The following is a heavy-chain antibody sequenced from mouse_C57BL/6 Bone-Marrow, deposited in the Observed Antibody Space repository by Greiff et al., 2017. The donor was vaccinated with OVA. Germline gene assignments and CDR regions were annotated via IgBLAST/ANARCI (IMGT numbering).Heavy chain of an antibody. J-gene: IGHJ1*03. V-gene: IGHV1-55*01. CDR2: IYPGSGST. CDR3: ARWGYEGWYFDV. CDR1: GYTFTSYW. D-gene: IGHD2-14*01. Sequence: QVQLQQSGAELVKPGASVTMSCKASGYTFTSYWITWVKQRPGQGLEWIGDIYPGSGSTNYNEKFKSKGTLTVDTSSSTAYMQLSSLTSEDYAVDYCARWGYEGWYFDVWGTGTTVTVSS.